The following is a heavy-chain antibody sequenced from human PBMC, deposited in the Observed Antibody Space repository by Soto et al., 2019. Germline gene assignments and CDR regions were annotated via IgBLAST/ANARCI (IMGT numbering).Heavy chain of an antibody. CDR1: VFTFSSYA. V-gene: IGHV3-23*01. Sequence: GGSLRLSCAASVFTFSSYAMSWVRQAPGKGLEWVSAISGSGGSTYYADSVKGRSTISRDNSKNTLYLQMNSLRVEDTAVYYCAKRLSSGWYLGGMDVWGQGTTVTVSS. J-gene: IGHJ6*02. D-gene: IGHD6-19*01. CDR3: AKRLSSGWYLGGMDV. CDR2: ISGSGGST.